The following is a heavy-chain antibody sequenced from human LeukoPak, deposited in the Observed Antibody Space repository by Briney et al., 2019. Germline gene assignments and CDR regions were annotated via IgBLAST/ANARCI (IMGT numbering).Heavy chain of an antibody. D-gene: IGHD1-20*01. CDR3: ARGGITGTKPPPADY. J-gene: IGHJ4*02. V-gene: IGHV3-21*01. CDR1: GFTFSSFG. Sequence: GGSLRLSCAASGFTFSSFGMNWVRQAPGKGLEWVSSISSSSSYIYFADSVKGRFTISRDNAKNSLYLQMNSLRAEDTAVYYCARGGITGTKPPPADYWGQGTLVTVSS. CDR2: ISSSSSYI.